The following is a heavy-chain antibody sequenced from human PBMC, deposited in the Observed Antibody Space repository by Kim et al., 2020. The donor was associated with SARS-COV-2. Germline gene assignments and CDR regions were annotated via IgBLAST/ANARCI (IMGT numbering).Heavy chain of an antibody. D-gene: IGHD2-21*01. CDR1: GFTFTGYA. V-gene: IGHV3-23*01. J-gene: IGHJ4*02. CDR2: IDGSDGTT. CDR3: GKGGWGLIWDH. Sequence: GGSLRLSCTTSGFTFTGYAMSWVRQAPGKGLGWVSSIDGSDGTTYFVDSVKGRFTISRDNSKNTLYLQMSTLRADDTAVYYCGKGGWGLIWDHWGQGTLV.